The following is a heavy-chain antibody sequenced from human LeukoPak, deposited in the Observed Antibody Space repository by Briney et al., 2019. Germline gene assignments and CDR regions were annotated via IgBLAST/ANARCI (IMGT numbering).Heavy chain of an antibody. J-gene: IGHJ4*02. Sequence: GGSLRLSCAASGFTFSSYWMSWVRQAPGKGLEWVANIKQDGSEKYYVDSVKGRFTISRDNAKNSLYLQMNSLRAEDTAVYYCAREPELNYYDSSGYYAPGATYYFDYRGQGTLVTVSS. V-gene: IGHV3-7*01. CDR3: AREPELNYYDSSGYYAPGATYYFDY. CDR2: IKQDGSEK. D-gene: IGHD3-22*01. CDR1: GFTFSSYW.